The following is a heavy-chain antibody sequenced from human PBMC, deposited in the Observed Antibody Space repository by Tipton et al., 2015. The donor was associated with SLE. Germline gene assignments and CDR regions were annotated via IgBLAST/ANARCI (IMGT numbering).Heavy chain of an antibody. CDR2: IYYSGST. CDR1: GGSISSHY. CDR3: ARSTLPWVQLWFS. J-gene: IGHJ5*02. Sequence: TLSLTCTVSGGSISSHYWSWIRQPPGKGLEWIGYIYYSGSTNYNPSLKSRVTISVDTSKNQFSLKLSSVTAADTAVYYCARSTLPWVQLWFSWGQGTLVTVSS. V-gene: IGHV4-59*11. D-gene: IGHD5-18*01.